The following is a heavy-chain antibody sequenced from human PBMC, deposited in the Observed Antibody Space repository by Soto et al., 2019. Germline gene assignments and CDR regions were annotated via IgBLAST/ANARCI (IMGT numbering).Heavy chain of an antibody. V-gene: IGHV3-21*01. Sequence: PGGSLRLSCISSGFTFSTYTMNWVRQPPGKGLEWVSGIRGFSPYTFYAESVTGRFTISRDNAKNSLYLQMNSLRAEDTAVYYCARDRGYDAHDYYYNAMDVWGQGTTVTVSS. J-gene: IGHJ6*02. CDR3: ARDRGYDAHDYYYNAMDV. CDR2: IRGFSPYT. D-gene: IGHD2-15*01. CDR1: GFTFSTYT.